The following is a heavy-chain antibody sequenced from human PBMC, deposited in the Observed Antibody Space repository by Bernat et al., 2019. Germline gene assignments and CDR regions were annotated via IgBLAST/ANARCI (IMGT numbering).Heavy chain of an antibody. CDR3: ERDRGSKWLDLSSY. J-gene: IGHJ4*02. CDR1: GFTFRIYA. CDR2: ISYDVSHK. V-gene: IGHV3-30-3*01. D-gene: IGHD6-19*01. Sequence: SCAASGFTFRIYAMHCVRPAPGKGLEWVAVISYDVSHKYYADSVKGRFTIARDNSKNTLYLKMNSLRAEDTAVYYCERDRGSKWLDLSSYWGQGTLV.